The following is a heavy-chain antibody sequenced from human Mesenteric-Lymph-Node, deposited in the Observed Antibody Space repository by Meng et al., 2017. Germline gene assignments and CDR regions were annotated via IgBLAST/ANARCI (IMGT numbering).Heavy chain of an antibody. D-gene: IGHD3-3*01. CDR2: ISSSGSTI. CDR3: ARESYNTHMDV. J-gene: IGHJ6*02. V-gene: IGHV3-11*04. Sequence: GGSLRLSCAASGFTFSDYYMSWIRQAPGKGLEWVSYISSSGSTIYYADSVKGRFTISRDNSKNTLYLQVNSLRPEDTAVYYCARESYNTHMDVWGQGTTVTVSS. CDR1: GFTFSDYY.